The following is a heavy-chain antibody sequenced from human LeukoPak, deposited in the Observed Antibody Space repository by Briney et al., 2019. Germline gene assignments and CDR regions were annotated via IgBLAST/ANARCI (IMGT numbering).Heavy chain of an antibody. D-gene: IGHD3-22*01. CDR1: GFTFSDHA. CDR3: ARDALLTYYYDSSAPRGYFDL. J-gene: IGHJ2*01. Sequence: GESLRLSCTASGFTFSDHAIHWVRHAPGKGLEWVAVISDVGINKYYADSVKGRFTISRDNSKNTLYLQMNSLRAEDTAVYYCARDALLTYYYDSSAPRGYFDLWGRGTLVTVSS. CDR2: ISDVGINK. V-gene: IGHV3-30-3*01.